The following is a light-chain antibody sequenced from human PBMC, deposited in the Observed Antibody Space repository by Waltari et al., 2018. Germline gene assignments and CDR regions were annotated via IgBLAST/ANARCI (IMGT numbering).Light chain of an antibody. V-gene: IGLV2-23*02. J-gene: IGLJ3*02. CDR2: EVS. CDR1: SSDVGFYNL. CDR3: CSYAGRNIWV. Sequence: QSALTQPASVSGSPGQSITISCTGTSSDVGFYNLVSWYQQHPDKAPKLMVYEVSERPSGVSTRFSGSKSGNTASLTISGLQAEDEADYYCCSYAGRNIWVFGGGTKVTVL.